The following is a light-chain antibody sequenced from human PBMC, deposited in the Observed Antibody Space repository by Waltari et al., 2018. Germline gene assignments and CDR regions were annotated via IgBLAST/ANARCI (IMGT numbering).Light chain of an antibody. CDR1: ESISSW. V-gene: IGKV1-5*03. CDR3: QQYRSYWT. CDR2: KAS. J-gene: IGKJ1*01. Sequence: DIQMTQSPPTLPASVGERVTITCRASESISSWLAWYQQKPGKAPKLLIHKASTLENGVPSRFSGSGSGTEFTLTISGLQPDDFATYYCQQYRSYWTFGPGTKVEIK.